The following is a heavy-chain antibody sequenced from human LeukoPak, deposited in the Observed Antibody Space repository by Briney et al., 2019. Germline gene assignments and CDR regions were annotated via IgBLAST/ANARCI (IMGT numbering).Heavy chain of an antibody. V-gene: IGHV4-34*01. J-gene: IGHJ5*02. Sequence: SGTLSLTCAVYGGSFSGYYWSWIRQPPGKGLEWIGEINHSGSTNYNPSLKSRVTISVDTSKNQFSLKLSSVTAADTAVYYCARAGSSGGGNWFDPWGQGTLVTVSS. CDR3: ARAGSSGGGNWFDP. CDR2: INHSGST. CDR1: GGSFSGYY. D-gene: IGHD6-19*01.